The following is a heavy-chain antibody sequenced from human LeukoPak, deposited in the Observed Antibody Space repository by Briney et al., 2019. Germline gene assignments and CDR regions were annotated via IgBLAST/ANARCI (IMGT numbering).Heavy chain of an antibody. V-gene: IGHV3-7*01. CDR2: IKQDRSEK. Sequence: PGGSLRLSCAASGFTFSSYWMSWVRQAPGKGLESVANIKQDRSEKYYVDSVKGRFTISRDNAKNSLYLQMNSLRAEDTAVYYCARLREIPVFGVVTKSTSYFDYWGQGTLVTVSS. CDR1: GFTFSSYW. D-gene: IGHD3-3*01. CDR3: ARLREIPVFGVVTKSTSYFDY. J-gene: IGHJ4*02.